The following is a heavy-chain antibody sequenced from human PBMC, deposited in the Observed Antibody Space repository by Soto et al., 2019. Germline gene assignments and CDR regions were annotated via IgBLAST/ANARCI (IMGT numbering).Heavy chain of an antibody. CDR2: MNPNNGNR. Sequence: QVQLVQSGAEVKKPGASVKVSCKASGYTFSSYDINWVRQATGRGLEWMGWMNPNNGNRGYAQEFQDRLTLTRNTSTSTAYMELSNLTSDDTAVYYCARGSAWKRTGNSDFWGQGTLVTVSS. J-gene: IGHJ4*02. D-gene: IGHD6-19*01. CDR3: ARGSAWKRTGNSDF. CDR1: GYTFSSYD. V-gene: IGHV1-8*01.